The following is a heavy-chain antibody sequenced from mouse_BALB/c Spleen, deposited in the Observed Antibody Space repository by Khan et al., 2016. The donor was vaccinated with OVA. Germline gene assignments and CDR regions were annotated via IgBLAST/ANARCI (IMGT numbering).Heavy chain of an antibody. CDR3: ARTARIKY. D-gene: IGHD1-2*01. CDR1: GYSITSGYG. V-gene: IGHV3-2*02. Sequence: EVQLQESGPGLVKPSQSLSLTCTVTGYSITSGYGWNWIRQFPGNKLEWMGYISYSGSTNYNTSLKSRISITRDTSKNQFFMQLNSVTTEDTATYYCARTARIKYWGQGTTLTVSS. CDR2: ISYSGST. J-gene: IGHJ2*01.